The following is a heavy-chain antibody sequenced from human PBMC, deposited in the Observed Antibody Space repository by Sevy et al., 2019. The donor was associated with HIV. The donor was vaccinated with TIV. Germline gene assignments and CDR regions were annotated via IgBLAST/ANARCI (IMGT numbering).Heavy chain of an antibody. CDR2: INHSGST. Sequence: SETLSLTCAVYGGSFSGYYWSWIRQPPGKGLEWIGEINHSGSTNYNPSLKSRVTISVDTSKNQFSLKLSSVTAADTAVYYCAREGSPGGDCTHGVCYSVSGVDYWGQGTLVTVSS. D-gene: IGHD2-8*01. J-gene: IGHJ4*02. V-gene: IGHV4-34*01. CDR3: AREGSPGGDCTHGVCYSVSGVDY. CDR1: GGSFSGYY.